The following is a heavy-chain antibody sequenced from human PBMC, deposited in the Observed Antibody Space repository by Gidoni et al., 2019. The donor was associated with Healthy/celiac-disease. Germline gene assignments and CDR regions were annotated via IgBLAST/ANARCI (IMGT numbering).Heavy chain of an antibody. D-gene: IGHD3-3*01. CDR3: ARLSTYYDFWSGYSGYDY. Sequence: QLPLQESGPGLVKPSETLSLTCTVSGGSISSSSYYWGWIRQPPGKGLEWIGSIYYSGSTYYNPSLKSRVTISVDTSKNQFSLKLSSVTAADTAVYYCARLSTYYDFWSGYSGYDYWGQGTLVTVSS. J-gene: IGHJ4*02. CDR1: GGSISSSSYY. CDR2: IYYSGST. V-gene: IGHV4-39*01.